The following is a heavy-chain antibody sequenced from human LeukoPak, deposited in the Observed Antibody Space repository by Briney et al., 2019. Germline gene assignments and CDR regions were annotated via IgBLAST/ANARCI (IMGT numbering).Heavy chain of an antibody. J-gene: IGHJ4*02. CDR3: ARDTPGYGGDDFDY. CDR2: IQAGGDEY. CDR1: GFTFNTYG. V-gene: IGHV3-30*02. D-gene: IGHD4-23*01. Sequence: GGSLILSCAASGFTFNTYGMHWVRQAPGKGLEWMTFIQAGGDEYYYAESVKGRFTVSRDNSKNTLYLQMNSLRPEDTAVYYCARDTPGYGGDDFDYWGQGALVTVSS.